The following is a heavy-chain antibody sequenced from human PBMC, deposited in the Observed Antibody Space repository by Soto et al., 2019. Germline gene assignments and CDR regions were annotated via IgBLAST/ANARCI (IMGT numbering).Heavy chain of an antibody. CDR1: SGSFTKYY. J-gene: IGHJ4*02. CDR2: INQSGRT. CDR3: AGGYYDDSGSSFAY. D-gene: IGHD3-10*01. Sequence: QVQLQQWGAGLLKPSEPLSLTCAVYSGSFTKYYWNWLRQSPGKGLEWIGEINQSGRTNYNPSLKSRATISVDTSKQQFSLKVNAVTAADTAVYYCAGGYYDDSGSSFAYWGQGTLFTVSP. V-gene: IGHV4-34*01.